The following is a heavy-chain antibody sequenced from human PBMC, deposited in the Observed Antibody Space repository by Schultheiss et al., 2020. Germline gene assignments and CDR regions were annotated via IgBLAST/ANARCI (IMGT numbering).Heavy chain of an antibody. CDR3: ARELRAFNPQVDY. V-gene: IGHV4-31*03. Sequence: SETLSLTCTVSGGSISSSSYYWSWIRQHPGKGLEWIGYISYSGSTYYNPSLKSRVTISVDTSKNQFSLKLSSLTAADTAVYYCARELRAFNPQVDYWGQGTLVTVSS. CDR2: ISYSGST. CDR1: GGSISSSSYY. D-gene: IGHD4-17*01. J-gene: IGHJ4*02.